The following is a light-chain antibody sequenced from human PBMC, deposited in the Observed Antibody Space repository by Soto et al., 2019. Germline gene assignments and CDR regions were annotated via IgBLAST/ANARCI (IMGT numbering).Light chain of an antibody. CDR3: HQRQYWPPIT. Sequence: FVLTQSPATLSLSPGERATLSCRTSLSVSVYLDWYQQKPGQAPRLLISDASNRAPGIPARFSGSGSGTDFTLTISSLEPEDFAVYYCHQRQYWPPITFGQGTRLEIK. CDR1: LSVSVY. CDR2: DAS. V-gene: IGKV3-11*01. J-gene: IGKJ5*01.